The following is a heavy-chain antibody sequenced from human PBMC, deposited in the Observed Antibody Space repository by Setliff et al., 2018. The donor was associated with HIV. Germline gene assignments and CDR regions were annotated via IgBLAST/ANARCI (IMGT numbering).Heavy chain of an antibody. D-gene: IGHD3-22*01. CDR3: AKDKGRRDYDSSGYYFPDAFDI. J-gene: IGHJ3*02. CDR1: GFSVSIYA. CDR2: IRRSGDST. Sequence: GGSLRLSCAASGFSVSIYAMSWVRQAPGKGLEWVSGIRRSGDSTDYADSVKGRFTISRDNAKNTLYLQMNGLRVEDTAVYYCAKDKGRRDYDSSGYYFPDAFDIWGQGTKVTVSS. V-gene: IGHV3-23*01.